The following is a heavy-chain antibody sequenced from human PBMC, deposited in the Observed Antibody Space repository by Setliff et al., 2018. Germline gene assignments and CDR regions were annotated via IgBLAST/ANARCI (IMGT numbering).Heavy chain of an antibody. CDR3: ARHRYVSGWPEDF. CDR1: GYSITTGHY. V-gene: IGHV4-38-2*02. CDR2: IYNDGST. Sequence: PSVTLSLTCSVSGYSITTGHYWGWIRQSPGRGLEWIGSIYNDGSTHYNPSLRSRITLSVDTSKNQFSLRLSSVTAADTAIYYCARHRYVSGWPEDFWGQGTLVTVSS. J-gene: IGHJ4*02. D-gene: IGHD6-19*01.